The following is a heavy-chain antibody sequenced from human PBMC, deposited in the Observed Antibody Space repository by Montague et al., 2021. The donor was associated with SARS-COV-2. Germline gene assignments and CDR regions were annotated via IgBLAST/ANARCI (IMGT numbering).Heavy chain of an antibody. CDR2: IWYDGSNK. D-gene: IGHD1-1*01. Sequence: SLRLSFSASGFTFSSYGMHWVRQAPGKGLEWVAVIWYDGSNKYYADSVKGRFTISRVNSKNTLYLQMNSLRAEDTAVYYCAREVLAHNWNDCHFDYWGQGTLVTVSS. CDR3: AREVLAHNWNDCHFDY. J-gene: IGHJ4*02. V-gene: IGHV3-33*01. CDR1: GFTFSSYG.